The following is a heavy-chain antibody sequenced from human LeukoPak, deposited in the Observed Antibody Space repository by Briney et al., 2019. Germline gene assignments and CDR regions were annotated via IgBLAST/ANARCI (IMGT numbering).Heavy chain of an antibody. D-gene: IGHD6-19*01. CDR1: RFTSTSYA. Sequence: SLRLSPAPSRFTSTSYAMSRVGQSAGPQVGWVSRINRAGSSTSYADSVKGRFTITRDNAKNTLHLQMNSLRAEDTAVYYCARDLLSGWGSWGQGTLVTVSS. V-gene: IGHV3-74*01. CDR2: INRAGSST. J-gene: IGHJ4*02. CDR3: ARDLLSGWGS.